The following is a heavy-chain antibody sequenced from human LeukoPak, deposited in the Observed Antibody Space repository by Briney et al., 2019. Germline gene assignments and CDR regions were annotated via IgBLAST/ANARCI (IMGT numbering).Heavy chain of an antibody. CDR1: GFTVSSTY. CDR2: LYSSGIT. J-gene: IGHJ4*02. Sequence: PGGSLRLSCAASGFTVSSTYMSWVRQAPGQGLEWVSLLYSSGITFYAESAQGRFTISRDNSKNTLYLQMNSLRAEDTAIYYCARDSSSFPNYFDFWGQGTLVTVSS. V-gene: IGHV3-53*01. D-gene: IGHD3-3*02. CDR3: ARDSSSFPNYFDF.